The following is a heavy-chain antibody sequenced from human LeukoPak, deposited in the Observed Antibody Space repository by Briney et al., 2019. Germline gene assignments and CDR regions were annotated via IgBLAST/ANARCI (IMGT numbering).Heavy chain of an antibody. Sequence: GGSLRLSCAGSGFTFSSNPLSWVRQAPGKGLEWVSAISGSGANTYYGDSVRGQFTISRDNSKNTLYLQMNTLRADDTAVYYCATTKPARRYFDYWGQGILVTVSS. D-gene: IGHD5-12*01. J-gene: IGHJ4*02. CDR3: ATTKPARRYFDY. CDR1: GFTFSSNP. CDR2: ISGSGANT. V-gene: IGHV3-23*01.